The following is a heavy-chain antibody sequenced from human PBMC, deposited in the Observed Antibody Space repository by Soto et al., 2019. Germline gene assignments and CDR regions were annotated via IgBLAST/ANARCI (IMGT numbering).Heavy chain of an antibody. Sequence: EVQLLESGGGLARPGGSLRLSCVASGFIFSDDAMTWIRQAPGKGLEWVATISASGGNIEYTDSLKGRFTISRDNSKKTVYLQINGLTADDTAVHYCAKVAGGLGYFDLWGRGTLVTVSS. CDR3: AKVAGGLGYFDL. CDR1: GFIFSDDA. D-gene: IGHD3-16*01. V-gene: IGHV3-23*01. J-gene: IGHJ2*01. CDR2: ISASGGNI.